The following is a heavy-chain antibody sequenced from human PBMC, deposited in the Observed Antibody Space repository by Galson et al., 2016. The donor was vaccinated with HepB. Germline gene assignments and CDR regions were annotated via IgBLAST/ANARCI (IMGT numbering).Heavy chain of an antibody. J-gene: IGHJ4*02. CDR1: GFTFSNYN. Sequence: SLRLSCAASGFTFSNYNMNWVRQAPGKGLEWLSYISSSSKTIYYADSVKGRFTVSRDHAKNSLYLQMNSLTDDDTAVYHCAGDKVDDSDSIPNEYWGRGTLVTVSS. CDR3: AGDKVDDSDSIPNEY. D-gene: IGHD3-22*01. CDR2: ISSSSKTI. V-gene: IGHV3-48*02.